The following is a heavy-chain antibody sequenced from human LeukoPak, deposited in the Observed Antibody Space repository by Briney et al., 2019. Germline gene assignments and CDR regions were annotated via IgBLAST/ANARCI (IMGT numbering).Heavy chain of an antibody. CDR1: GYTFSSYG. Sequence: GASVKVSCKTSGYTFSSYGITWVRQAPGQGLEWMGWISGYNGNTNYAQKFQGRVTMTTDTSTGTAYMELRSLRSDDTAVYYCARDGYSSSWPYYFDYWGQGTLVTVSS. CDR3: ARDGYSSSWPYYFDY. CDR2: ISGYNGNT. V-gene: IGHV1-18*01. D-gene: IGHD6-13*01. J-gene: IGHJ4*02.